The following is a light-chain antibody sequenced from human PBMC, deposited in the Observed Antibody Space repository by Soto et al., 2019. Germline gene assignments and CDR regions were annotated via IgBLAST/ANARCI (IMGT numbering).Light chain of an antibody. CDR2: KAS. CDR1: QSISSW. Sequence: DIQMTQSPSTLSASVGDRVTITCRASQSISSWLAWYQQKPGKAPKLLIYKASSLESGVPSSFSGSGSGTEFTLTISSLQPDDFATYYCQQYNSYETFGQGTKVEIK. J-gene: IGKJ1*01. V-gene: IGKV1-5*03. CDR3: QQYNSYET.